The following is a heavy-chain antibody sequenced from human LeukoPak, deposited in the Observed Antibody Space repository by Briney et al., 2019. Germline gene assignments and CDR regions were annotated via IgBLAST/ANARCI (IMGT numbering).Heavy chain of an antibody. Sequence: ASVKVSCKASGGTFSSYAISWVRQAPGQGLEWMGGIIPIFGTANYAQKFQSRVTITADESTSTAYMELSSLRSEDTAVYYCARAPQYYYGSGSYFDYWGQGTLVTVSS. J-gene: IGHJ4*02. CDR2: IIPIFGTA. CDR3: ARAPQYYYGSGSYFDY. D-gene: IGHD3-10*01. V-gene: IGHV1-69*13. CDR1: GGTFSSYA.